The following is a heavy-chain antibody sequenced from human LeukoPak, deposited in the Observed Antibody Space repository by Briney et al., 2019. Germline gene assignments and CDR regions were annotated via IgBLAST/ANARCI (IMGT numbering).Heavy chain of an antibody. CDR1: GGTFSSYA. V-gene: IGHV1-69*13. D-gene: IGHD6-13*01. Sequence: SVKVSCKASGGTFSSYAISWMRQAPGQGLEWMGGIIPIFGTANYAQKFQGRVTITADESTSTAYMELSSLRSEDTAVYYCARGLRQQLVNWFDPWGQGTLVTVSS. CDR2: IIPIFGTA. J-gene: IGHJ5*02. CDR3: ARGLRQQLVNWFDP.